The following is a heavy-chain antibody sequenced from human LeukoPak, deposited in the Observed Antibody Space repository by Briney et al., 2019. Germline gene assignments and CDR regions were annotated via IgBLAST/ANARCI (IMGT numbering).Heavy chain of an antibody. D-gene: IGHD3-10*01. J-gene: IGHJ4*02. CDR3: ARDRVGD. V-gene: IGHV3-30*04. Sequence: GGSLRLSCVVSGFTFTSYHMHWVRQAPGKGPEWVAFISSDGIPQSYADSVRGRFTVSRDNSKNTLYLEMSRLKTEDTAVHFCARDRVGDWGQGTLVTVSS. CDR1: GFTFTSYH. CDR2: ISSDGIPQ.